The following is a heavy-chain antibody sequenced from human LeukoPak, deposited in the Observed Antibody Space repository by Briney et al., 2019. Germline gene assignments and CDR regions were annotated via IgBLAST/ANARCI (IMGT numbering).Heavy chain of an antibody. J-gene: IGHJ2*01. D-gene: IGHD4-17*01. CDR1: GGSISSSSYY. CDR2: IYYSGST. Sequence: PSETLSLTCTVSGGSISSSSYYWGWIRQPPGKGLEWIGSIYYSGSTYYNPSIKSRVTISVDTSKNQFSLKLSSVTAADTAVYYCARYQLDYGDYLSPSWYFDLWGRGTLVTVSS. V-gene: IGHV4-39*01. CDR3: ARYQLDYGDYLSPSWYFDL.